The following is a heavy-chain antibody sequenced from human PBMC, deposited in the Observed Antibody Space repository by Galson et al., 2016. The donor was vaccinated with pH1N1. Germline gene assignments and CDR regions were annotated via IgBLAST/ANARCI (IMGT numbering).Heavy chain of an antibody. V-gene: IGHV1-69*13. J-gene: IGHJ3*01. CDR3: VRSTGYNKVNGPFDV. CDR1: GGPLSSYA. Sequence: SVKVSCKASGGPLSSYATGWVRQAPGQGPEWMGGIMPIFGTTKYEQKLQGRVTITADEMSGSAYMELSGLTSMDTAVYYCVRSTGYNKVNGPFDVWGQGTLVIVSS. CDR2: IMPIFGTT. D-gene: IGHD1-14*01.